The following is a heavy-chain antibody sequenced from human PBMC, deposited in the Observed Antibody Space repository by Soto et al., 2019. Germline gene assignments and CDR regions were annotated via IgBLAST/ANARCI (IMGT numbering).Heavy chain of an antibody. V-gene: IGHV3-30*18. CDR3: AKDGGLGYCSGGSCYDSYFDY. CDR1: GFTFSSYG. Sequence: GGSLRLSCAASGFTFSSYGMHWVRQAPGKGLEWVAVISYDGSNKYYADSVKGRFTISRDNSKNTLYLQMNSLRAEDTAVYYCAKDGGLGYCSGGSCYDSYFDYWGQGTLVTVSS. J-gene: IGHJ4*02. D-gene: IGHD2-15*01. CDR2: ISYDGSNK.